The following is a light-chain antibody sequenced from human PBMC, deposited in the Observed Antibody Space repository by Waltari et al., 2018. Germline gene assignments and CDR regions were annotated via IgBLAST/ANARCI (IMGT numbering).Light chain of an antibody. CDR3: QQRSNWSPIFT. V-gene: IGKV3-11*01. CDR1: QSVSSY. J-gene: IGKJ3*01. Sequence: EIVLTQSPATLSLSPGERATLSCRASQSVSSYLAWYQQKPGQAPRLLIFDASKRATGIPARFSGSGSGTDFTLTISSLEPEDFAVYYCQQRSNWSPIFTFGPGTKVDIK. CDR2: DAS.